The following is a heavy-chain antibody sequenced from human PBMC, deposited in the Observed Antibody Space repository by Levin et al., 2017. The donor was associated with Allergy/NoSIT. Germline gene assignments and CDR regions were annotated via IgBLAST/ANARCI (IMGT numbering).Heavy chain of an antibody. V-gene: IGHV3-30*18. CDR1: GFTFRNYG. CDR3: AKGWGSSWTYFDD. J-gene: IGHJ4*02. D-gene: IGHD6-13*01. Sequence: TGGSLRLSCAASGFTFRNYGMHWVRQAPGRGLEWVAVISYDGSKQNYADSVKGRFSISRDISKDTLYLQMNSLTPVDTAVYYCAKGWGSSWTYFDDWGKGTLVTVSS. CDR2: ISYDGSKQ.